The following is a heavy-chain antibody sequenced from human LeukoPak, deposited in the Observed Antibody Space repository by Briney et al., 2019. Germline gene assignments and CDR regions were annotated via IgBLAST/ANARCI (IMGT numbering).Heavy chain of an antibody. CDR3: ASGHYYDSSGYLMGDAFDI. V-gene: IGHV3-48*03. CDR1: GFTFSSYE. CDR2: ISSSGSTI. J-gene: IGHJ3*02. Sequence: GGSLRLSCAASGFTFSSYEMSWVRQAPGKGLEWVSYISSSGSTIYYADSVRGRFAISRDNAKNSLYLQMNSLRAEHTAVYYCASGHYYDSSGYLMGDAFDIWGQGTMVTVSS. D-gene: IGHD3-22*01.